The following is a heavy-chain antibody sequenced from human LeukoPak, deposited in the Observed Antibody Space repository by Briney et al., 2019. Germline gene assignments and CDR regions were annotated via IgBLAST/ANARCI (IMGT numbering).Heavy chain of an antibody. CDR1: GDSVSSNSAA. D-gene: IGHD6-19*01. Sequence: SQTLSLTCAISGDSVSSNSAAWNWIRQSPSRGLEWLGRTYYRSKWYNDYAVSVKSRITINPDTSKNQFSLQLNSVTPEDTAVYYCARDGSSSGRYILHDNWFDPWGQGTLVTVSS. CDR2: TYYRSKWYN. V-gene: IGHV6-1*01. CDR3: ARDGSSSGRYILHDNWFDP. J-gene: IGHJ5*02.